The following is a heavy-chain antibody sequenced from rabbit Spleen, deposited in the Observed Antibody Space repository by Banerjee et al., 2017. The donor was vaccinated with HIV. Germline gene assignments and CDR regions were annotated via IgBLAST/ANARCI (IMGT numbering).Heavy chain of an antibody. CDR2: IDTGRSGFT. J-gene: IGHJ6*01. V-gene: IGHV1S45*01. CDR3: ARDTGSSFSSYGMDL. CDR1: GVSFTSNNY. D-gene: IGHD8-1*01. Sequence: QEQLVESGGDLVKPGASLTLTCTASGVSFTSNNYMCWVRQAPGKGLEWIACIDTGRSGFTYFASWAKGRFTISKTSSTTVTLQMTSLTAADTATYFCARDTGSSFSSYGMDLWGQGTLVTVS.